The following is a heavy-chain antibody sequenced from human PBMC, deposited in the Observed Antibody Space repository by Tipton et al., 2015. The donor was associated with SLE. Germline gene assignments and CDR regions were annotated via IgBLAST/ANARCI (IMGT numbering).Heavy chain of an antibody. J-gene: IGHJ4*02. D-gene: IGHD6-13*01. CDR1: GFTFSSYW. CDR3: ARVRQQLVHYYFDY. V-gene: IGHV3-7*01. Sequence: GSLRLSCAASGFTFSSYWMSWVRQAPGKGLEWVANIKQDGSEKYYVDSVKGRFTISRDNAKNSLYLQMNSLRAEDTAVYYCARVRQQLVHYYFDYWGQGTLVTVSS. CDR2: IKQDGSEK.